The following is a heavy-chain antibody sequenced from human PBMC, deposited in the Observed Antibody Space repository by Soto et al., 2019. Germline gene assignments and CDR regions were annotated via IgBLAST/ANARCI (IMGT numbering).Heavy chain of an antibody. J-gene: IGHJ4*02. D-gene: IGHD2-21*01. CDR2: IHHSGST. Sequence: PSETLSLTCSVSGYPISSGYYWGWIRQAPGKGLERIGNIHHSGSTYYNPSLESRVTISIDTSKNQFSLRLTSVTAADTAIYYCARDISASDGDYWGQGTLVTVSS. CDR3: ARDISASDGDY. CDR1: GYPISSGYY. V-gene: IGHV4-38-2*02.